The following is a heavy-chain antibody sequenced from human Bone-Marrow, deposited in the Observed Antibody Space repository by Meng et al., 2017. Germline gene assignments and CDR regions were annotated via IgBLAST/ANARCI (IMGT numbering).Heavy chain of an antibody. CDR3: AKDIRSEQQLVNYYYGMDV. J-gene: IGHJ6*02. Sequence: GESLKISCAASGFTFDDYTMHWVRQAPGKGLEWVSLISWDGGSTYYADSVKGRFTISRDNSKNSLYLQMNSLRTEDTALYYCAKDIRSEQQLVNYYYGMDVWGQGTMVTVSS. V-gene: IGHV3-43*01. D-gene: IGHD6-13*01. CDR1: GFTFDDYT. CDR2: ISWDGGST.